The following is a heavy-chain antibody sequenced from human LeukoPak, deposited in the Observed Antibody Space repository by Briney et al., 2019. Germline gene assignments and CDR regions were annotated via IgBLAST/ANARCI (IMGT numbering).Heavy chain of an antibody. CDR3: ASGYCSGGRCYPGYNFDY. V-gene: IGHV1-69*13. Sequence: ASVKVSCKASGGTFSSYAISWVRQAPGQGLEWMGRIIPIFGTANYAQKFQGRVTITADAATSTAYMELSSLRSEDTAVYYCASGYCSGGRCYPGYNFDYWGQGTLVTVSS. CDR2: IIPIFGTA. D-gene: IGHD2-15*01. CDR1: GGTFSSYA. J-gene: IGHJ4*02.